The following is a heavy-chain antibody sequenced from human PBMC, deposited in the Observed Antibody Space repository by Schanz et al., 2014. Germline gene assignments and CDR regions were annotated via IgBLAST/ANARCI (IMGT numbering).Heavy chain of an antibody. J-gene: IGHJ3*01. D-gene: IGHD3-22*01. V-gene: IGHV3-33*01. CDR2: IWYDGSNE. CDR1: GFTFRSYG. Sequence: VQLVESGGGLVQPGGSLKLSCAASGFTFRSYGMHWVRQAPGRGLEWVALIWYDGSNEYYADSVKGRFTISRDNLKNTVYLQMNSLRAEDTGVYYCARGREVVAKIFDVWGQGTMVTDSS. CDR3: ARGREVVAKIFDV.